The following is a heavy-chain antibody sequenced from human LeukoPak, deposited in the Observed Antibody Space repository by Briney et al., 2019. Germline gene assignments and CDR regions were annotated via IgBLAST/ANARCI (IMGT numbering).Heavy chain of an antibody. CDR2: LNQDGSDK. D-gene: IGHD1-1*01. CDR3: ARDFSLTRLERPFDY. Sequence: PGGSLRLSCVASGFTFSSHSMTWVRQAPGKGLEWVANLNQDGSDKYYVDSVKGRFTISRDNAKNSLYLQMNSLRAEDTAVYYCARDFSLTRLERPFDYWGQGTLVTVSS. J-gene: IGHJ4*02. V-gene: IGHV3-7*01. CDR1: GFTFSSHS.